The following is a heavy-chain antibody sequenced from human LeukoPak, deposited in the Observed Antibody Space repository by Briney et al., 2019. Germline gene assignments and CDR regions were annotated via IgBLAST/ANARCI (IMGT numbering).Heavy chain of an antibody. CDR2: IHSGGTT. D-gene: IGHD1-26*01. CDR3: GRDSKMGGTDY. Sequence: GGSLRLSCAASGLTVSSSYMSWVRQAPGKGLKWVSVIHSGGTTFYANSVKGRFTISRDNSKNTLYLQMNNLTAEDTAVYYCGRDSKMGGTDYWGQGTLVTVSS. V-gene: IGHV3-53*01. J-gene: IGHJ4*02. CDR1: GLTVSSSY.